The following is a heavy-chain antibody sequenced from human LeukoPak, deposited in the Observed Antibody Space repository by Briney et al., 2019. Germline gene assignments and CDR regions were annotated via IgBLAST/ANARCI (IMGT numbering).Heavy chain of an antibody. CDR3: ASHQRGHLDY. J-gene: IGHJ4*02. Sequence: SQTLSNYCPLSGGSSSGGVYYSSWARQHPRKGLEWIGYIYYSGSTYYNPSLKSRVTISVDTSKNQFSLKLSSVTAADTAVYYCASHQRGHLDYWGQGTLVTVSS. CDR2: IYYSGST. CDR1: GGSSSGGVYY. V-gene: IGHV4-31*03. D-gene: IGHD3-10*01.